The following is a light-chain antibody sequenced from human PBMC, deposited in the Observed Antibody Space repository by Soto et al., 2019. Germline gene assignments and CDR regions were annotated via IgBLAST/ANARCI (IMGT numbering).Light chain of an antibody. CDR3: QQYGSSPLT. CDR1: QCVSSSY. CDR2: GAS. V-gene: IGKV3-20*01. Sequence: EIVLTQSPGTLSLSPGERATLSCRSSQCVSSSYLAWYQQKPGQAPRLLIYGASSRATGIPDRFSGSGSGTDFTLTSSRLEPEDFAVYYCQQYGSSPLTFGGGTKVEIQ. J-gene: IGKJ4*01.